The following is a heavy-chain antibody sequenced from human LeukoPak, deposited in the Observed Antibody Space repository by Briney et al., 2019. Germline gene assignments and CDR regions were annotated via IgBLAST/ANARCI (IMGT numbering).Heavy chain of an antibody. CDR3: ARGRRVVPAAILGWFDP. V-gene: IGHV4-39*07. CDR2: INHSGST. Sequence: PSQTLSLTCTVSGGSISSGSYYWSWIRQPPGKGLEWIGEINHSGSTNYNPSLKSRVTISVDTSKNQFSLKLSSVTAADTAVYYCARGRRVVPAAILGWFDPWGQGTLVTVSS. CDR1: GGSISSGSYY. D-gene: IGHD2-2*02. J-gene: IGHJ5*02.